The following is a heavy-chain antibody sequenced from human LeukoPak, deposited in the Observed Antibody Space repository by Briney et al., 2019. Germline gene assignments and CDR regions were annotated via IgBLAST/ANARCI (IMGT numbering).Heavy chain of an antibody. CDR1: DDSISDYY. CDR2: IHNSGTS. D-gene: IGHD3-16*01. V-gene: IGHV4-59*01. CDR3: TRGAGWLIDY. Sequence: SETLSLTCTVSDDSISDYYRGWIRQPPGKGLEWIGYIHNSGTSTYNLSLKSRVTTSADTSKNQFSLKLNSMTTADTAVYYCTRGAGWLIDYWGQGILVTVSS. J-gene: IGHJ4*02.